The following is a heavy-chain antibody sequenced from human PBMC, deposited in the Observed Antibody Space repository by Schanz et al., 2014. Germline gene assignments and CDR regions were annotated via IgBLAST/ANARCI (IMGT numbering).Heavy chain of an antibody. Sequence: EVQLVESGGGLIQPGGSLRLSCAVSGFTVNTNYMSWVRQAPGKGLEWISSMYINSGSTQYADSVKGRFSISRDNSKNTVYLQMNSLRPEDTAVYYCAKDENWALTDYWGQGTLVTVSS. D-gene: IGHD7-27*01. J-gene: IGHJ4*02. CDR2: MYINSGST. V-gene: IGHV3-66*03. CDR1: GFTVNTNY. CDR3: AKDENWALTDY.